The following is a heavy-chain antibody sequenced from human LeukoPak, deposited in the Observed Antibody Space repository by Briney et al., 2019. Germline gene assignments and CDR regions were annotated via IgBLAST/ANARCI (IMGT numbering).Heavy chain of an antibody. Sequence: GGSLRLSXAASGFTFSSHGMHWVRQAPGKGLEWVAVIWYDGSNKYYADSVKGRFTISRDNSKNTLYLQMNSLRAEDTAVYYCAKGGCSSTSCYGEVYYYYMDVWGKGTTVTVSS. J-gene: IGHJ6*03. CDR1: GFTFSSHG. CDR3: AKGGCSSTSCYGEVYYYYMDV. CDR2: IWYDGSNK. D-gene: IGHD2-2*01. V-gene: IGHV3-33*06.